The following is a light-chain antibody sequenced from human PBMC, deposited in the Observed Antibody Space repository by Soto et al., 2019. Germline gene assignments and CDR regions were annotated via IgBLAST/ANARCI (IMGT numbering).Light chain of an antibody. CDR2: SAS. V-gene: IGKV3-15*01. Sequence: EIVMTLSPATLSVSPGERATLSCRSSQSVTSNLAWYQHKPGQAPRLLIYSASTRATGILARVSGSGSGTEFTLTIRSLQSEDFAVYYCQQYNIRPYTFGQRTKVEIK. J-gene: IGKJ2*01. CDR3: QQYNIRPYT. CDR1: QSVTSN.